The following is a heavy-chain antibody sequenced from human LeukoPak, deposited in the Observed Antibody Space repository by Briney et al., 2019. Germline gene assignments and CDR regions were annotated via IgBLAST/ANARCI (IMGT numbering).Heavy chain of an antibody. Sequence: SETLSLTCTVSGGSISSYYWSWIRQPPGKGLEWIGYIYYSGSTNYNPSLKSRVTISVDTSKNQFSLKLSSVTAADTAVYYCARSTTVTKRDAFDIWGQGTMVTVSS. V-gene: IGHV4-59*12. CDR1: GGSISSYY. CDR3: ARSTTVTKRDAFDI. CDR2: IYYSGST. D-gene: IGHD4-17*01. J-gene: IGHJ3*02.